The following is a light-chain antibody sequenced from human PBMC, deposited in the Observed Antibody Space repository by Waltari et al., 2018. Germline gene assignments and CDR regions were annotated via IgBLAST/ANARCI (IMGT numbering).Light chain of an antibody. Sequence: DIVLTQSPGTLSLSPGERATLSCRASQSVSNDYLAWYRQKAGQAPRLLIYGAASRATDIPDRFSGSGSGTDFSLTISRLEPEDFAYYYCQQYGDSPRTFGQGTKLEIK. J-gene: IGKJ2*01. CDR1: QSVSNDY. CDR3: QQYGDSPRT. V-gene: IGKV3-20*01. CDR2: GAA.